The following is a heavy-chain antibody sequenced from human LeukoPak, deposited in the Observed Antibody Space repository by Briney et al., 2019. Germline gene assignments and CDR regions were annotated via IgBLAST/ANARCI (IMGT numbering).Heavy chain of an antibody. V-gene: IGHV1-46*01. J-gene: IGHJ5*02. D-gene: IGHD3-22*01. Sequence: ASVKVSCKASGYTFARYYIHWVRQAPGQGLGWMAIINPSGGSTRYAQKFQGRDTMTRDTSTSTVYMELSSLRSDDTAVYYCARGGYYDSSGSFDPWGQGTLVTVSS. CDR1: GYTFARYY. CDR2: INPSGGST. CDR3: ARGGYYDSSGSFDP.